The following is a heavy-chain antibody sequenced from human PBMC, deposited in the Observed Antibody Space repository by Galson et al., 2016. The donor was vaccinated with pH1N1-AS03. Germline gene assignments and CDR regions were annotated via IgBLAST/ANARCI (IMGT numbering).Heavy chain of an antibody. J-gene: IGHJ2*01. CDR2: IWHDGSEK. CDR1: GFTFSSHG. V-gene: IGHV3-33*01. CDR3: ARDRHYYDYIWGTYRYDWYFDL. D-gene: IGHD3-16*02. Sequence: LRLSCAASGFTFSSHGMHWVRQTPGKGLEWVAVIWHDGSEKYYADSVKGRFTISRDNSKNTLYLQMNSLRAEDTAVYYCARDRHYYDYIWGTYRYDWYFDLWGRGTPVTVSS.